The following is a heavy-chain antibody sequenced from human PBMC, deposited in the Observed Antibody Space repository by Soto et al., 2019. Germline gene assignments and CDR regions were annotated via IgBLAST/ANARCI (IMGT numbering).Heavy chain of an antibody. CDR2: IIPIFGTE. D-gene: IGHD2-2*01. V-gene: IGHV1-69*01. CDR3: STSVYCSTTRCYYYYGLDV. CDR1: GGTFSSHS. J-gene: IGHJ6*04. Sequence: QVQLVQSGAEVKKPGSSVKVSCKVSGGTFSSHSINWVRQAPGQGPEWMGGIIPIFGTENYAQKFQGRVTITAEESTSTADMELRSLTSEDTALYYCSTSVYCSTTRCYYYYGLDVWGKGTTVIVSS.